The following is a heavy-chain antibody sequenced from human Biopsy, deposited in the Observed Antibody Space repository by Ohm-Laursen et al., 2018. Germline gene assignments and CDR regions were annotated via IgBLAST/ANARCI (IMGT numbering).Heavy chain of an antibody. CDR1: GGSITADF. D-gene: IGHD3/OR15-3a*01. J-gene: IGHJ4*02. Sequence: SQTLSFTWSVSGGSITADFWTWIRQTPGERLEWIGYRFHSGSPMYNPSLKSRVTISVDTSKSQFSLTLTSVTAADTAVYYCVRLNRRGNIIFFDYWGRGTLVTVSS. V-gene: IGHV4-59*08. CDR3: VRLNRRGNIIFFDY. CDR2: RFHSGSP.